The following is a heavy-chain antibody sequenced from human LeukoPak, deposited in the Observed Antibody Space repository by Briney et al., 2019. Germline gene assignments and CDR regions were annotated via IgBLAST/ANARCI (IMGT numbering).Heavy chain of an antibody. CDR2: INPSGGST. D-gene: IGHD6-19*01. J-gene: IGHJ6*02. V-gene: IGHV1-46*02. Sequence: CGYKCKSFYMRWLRKINGQRLEWMGIINPSGGSTSYAQKFQGRVTMTRDTSTSTVYMELSSLRSEDTAVYYCAREESGWYFPYYYYGMDIWGQGTTVTVSS. CDR1: GYKCKSFY. CDR3: AREESGWYFPYYYYGMDI.